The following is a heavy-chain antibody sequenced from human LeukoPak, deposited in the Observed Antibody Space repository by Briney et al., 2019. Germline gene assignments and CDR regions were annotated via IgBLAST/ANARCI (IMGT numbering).Heavy chain of an antibody. V-gene: IGHV3-7*01. CDR3: ARDSYSSFADY. J-gene: IGHJ4*02. D-gene: IGHD6-6*01. Sequence: GGSLRLSCAASGFTFSGYWMNWVRQSPGKGLEWVANIKQDGSEKYYVDSVKGRFTISRDNAKNSLYLQMNSLRAEDTAVYYCARDSYSSFADYWGQGTLVIVSS. CDR1: GFTFSGYW. CDR2: IKQDGSEK.